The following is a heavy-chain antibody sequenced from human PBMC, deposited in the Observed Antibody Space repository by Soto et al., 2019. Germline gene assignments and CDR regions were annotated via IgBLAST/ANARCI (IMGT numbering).Heavy chain of an antibody. CDR2: MSYDGSNK. D-gene: IGHD3-3*01. CDR1: GFTFSSYG. Sequence: GGSLRLSCAASGFTFSSYGMHWVRQAPGKGLEWVAVMSYDGSNKNNEDSVKGRFNISRDNSKTTLYLQMNSLRAEDTAVYYCAKDLNYDFWSGYSWVYYYGMEVWGQGTTVTVSS. CDR3: AKDLNYDFWSGYSWVYYYGMEV. J-gene: IGHJ6*02. V-gene: IGHV3-30*18.